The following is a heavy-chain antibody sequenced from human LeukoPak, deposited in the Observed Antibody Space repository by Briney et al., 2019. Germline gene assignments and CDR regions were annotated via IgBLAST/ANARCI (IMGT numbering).Heavy chain of an antibody. V-gene: IGHV4-34*01. Sequence: SETLSLTCAVYGGSFSGYYWSWIRQPPGKGLEWIGEINHSGSTNYNPSLKSRVTISVDTSKNQFSLKLSSVTAADTAVYYCARHRGYYRGEVDYWGQGTLVTVSS. D-gene: IGHD3-22*01. CDR2: INHSGST. J-gene: IGHJ4*02. CDR3: ARHRGYYRGEVDY. CDR1: GGSFSGYY.